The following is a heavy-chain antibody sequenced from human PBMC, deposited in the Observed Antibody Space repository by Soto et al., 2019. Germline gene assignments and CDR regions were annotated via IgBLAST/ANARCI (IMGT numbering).Heavy chain of an antibody. CDR3: ARDYYYYYYMDV. CDR1: GFTFSSYW. V-gene: IGHV3-74*01. J-gene: IGHJ6*03. Sequence: EVQLVESGGGLVQPGGSLRLSCAASGFTFSSYWMHWVRQAPGKGLVWVSRINSDGSSTSYADSVKGRFTISRDSAKNTLYLQMNSLRAEDTAVYYCARDYYYYYYMDVWGKGTTVTVSS. CDR2: INSDGSST.